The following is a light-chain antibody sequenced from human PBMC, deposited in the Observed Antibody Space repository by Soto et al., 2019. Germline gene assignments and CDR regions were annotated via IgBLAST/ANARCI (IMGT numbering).Light chain of an antibody. CDR3: QQYDKWPHT. Sequence: EMVMTQSPATLSASPGERATLSCRASQNLSRNLAWYQQQPGQAPRLLIFYASTRATGIPARFSGSGSGTDFTLTISSLQSEDVAVYYCQQYDKWPHTFGQGTKLEIK. CDR1: QNLSRN. CDR2: YAS. J-gene: IGKJ2*01. V-gene: IGKV3-15*01.